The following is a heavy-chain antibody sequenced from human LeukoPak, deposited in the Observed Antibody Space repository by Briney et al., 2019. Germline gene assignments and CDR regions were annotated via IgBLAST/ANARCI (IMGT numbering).Heavy chain of an antibody. V-gene: IGHV4-30-4*01. CDR2: IYCSGST. J-gene: IGHJ4*02. CDR1: GGSTSSGDYY. CDR3: AREAYCGGDCYSSR. D-gene: IGHD2-21*02. Sequence: SETLSLTCTVSGGSTSSGDYYWSWIRQPPGKGLEWIGYIYCSGSTYYNPSLKSRVTISVDTSKNQFSLKLSSVTAADTAVYYCAREAYCGGDCYSSRWGQGTLVTVSS.